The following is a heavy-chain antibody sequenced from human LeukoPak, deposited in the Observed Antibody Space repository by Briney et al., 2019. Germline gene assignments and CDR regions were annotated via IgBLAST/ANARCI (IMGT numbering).Heavy chain of an antibody. CDR2: IYYRGNT. CDR1: GGSISSYY. V-gene: IGHV4-59*01. CDR3: ARGVYDRSGFSYYYHYMDV. Sequence: SETLSLTCTVSGGSISSYYWSWIRQPPGKGLEWIGYIYYRGNTNYNPSLKSRVTMSLDTSKNQFSLKLSSVTAVDTAVYYCARGVYDRSGFSYYYHYMDVWGKGTTVTVSS. J-gene: IGHJ6*03. D-gene: IGHD3-22*01.